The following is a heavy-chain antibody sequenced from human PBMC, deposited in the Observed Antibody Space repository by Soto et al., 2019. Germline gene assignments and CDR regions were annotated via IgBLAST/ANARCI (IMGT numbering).Heavy chain of an antibody. CDR1: GFSLSDYW. J-gene: IGHJ4*02. D-gene: IGHD6-19*01. Sequence: EVQLVESGGGLVQPGGSLRLSCAASGFSLSDYWMNWVRQAPGKGLEWVDIIKQDGSDRYYVDSVKGRFTISRDNAKNSLYLQMSSLRVEDTALYYCARGRGWLHDYWGQGTLVTVSS. CDR3: ARGRGWLHDY. CDR2: IKQDGSDR. V-gene: IGHV3-7*01.